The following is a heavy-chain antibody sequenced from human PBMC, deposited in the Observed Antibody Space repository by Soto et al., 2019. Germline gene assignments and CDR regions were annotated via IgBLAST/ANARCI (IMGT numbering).Heavy chain of an antibody. CDR2: IYYSGST. V-gene: IGHV4-39*01. J-gene: IGHJ4*02. Sequence: TSETLSLTCTVSGGSISSSSYYWGWNRQPPGKGLEGIGSIYYSGSTYYNPSLKSRVTISVDTSKNQFSLKLSSVTAAVTAVYCCARLTPGVVVSFDYWGQGTLVTVSS. D-gene: IGHD3-22*01. CDR3: ARLTPGVVVSFDY. CDR1: GGSISSSSYY.